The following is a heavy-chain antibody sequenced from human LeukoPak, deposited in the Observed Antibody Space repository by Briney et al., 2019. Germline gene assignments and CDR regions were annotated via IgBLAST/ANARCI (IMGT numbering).Heavy chain of an antibody. J-gene: IGHJ4*02. CDR3: AKGPRVGYYDILTGSTDY. Sequence: GGSLRLSCAASGFTFSSYAMSWVRQAPGKGLGWVSAISGSGGSTYYADSVKGRFTISRDNSKNTLYLQMNSLRAEDTAVYYCAKGPRVGYYDILTGSTDYWGQGTLVTVSS. D-gene: IGHD3-9*01. V-gene: IGHV3-23*01. CDR2: ISGSGGST. CDR1: GFTFSSYA.